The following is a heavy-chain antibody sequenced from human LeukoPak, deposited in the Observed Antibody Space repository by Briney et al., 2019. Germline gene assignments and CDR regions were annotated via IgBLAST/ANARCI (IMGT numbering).Heavy chain of an antibody. V-gene: IGHV2-5*02. D-gene: IGHD3-10*01. J-gene: IGHJ4*02. CDR2: IYWDNDK. Sequence: SGPTLVNPTQTLTLTCTFSGFSLTTSGVGVGWIRQPPGKALEWLAVIYWDNDKRYSPSLKSRLTITKDTSKNQVVLTLANMDPVDTATYYCARSDYGSGSYTFDYWGQGTLVTVSS. CDR1: GFSLTTSGVG. CDR3: ARSDYGSGSYTFDY.